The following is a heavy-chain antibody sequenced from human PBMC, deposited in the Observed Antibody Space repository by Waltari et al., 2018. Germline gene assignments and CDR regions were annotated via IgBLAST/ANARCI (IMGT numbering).Heavy chain of an antibody. CDR1: GYTFTSYY. CDR2: INPSGGST. CDR3: ARERSGVAATLRGFDP. V-gene: IGHV1-46*01. J-gene: IGHJ5*02. Sequence: QVQRVQSGAAVKKPGASVKVSCKASGYTFTSYYMHWVRQAPGQGLEWMGIINPSGGSTSYAQKFQGRVTMTRDTSTSTVYMELSSLRSEDTAVYYCARERSGVAATLRGFDPWGQGTLVTVSS. D-gene: IGHD2-15*01.